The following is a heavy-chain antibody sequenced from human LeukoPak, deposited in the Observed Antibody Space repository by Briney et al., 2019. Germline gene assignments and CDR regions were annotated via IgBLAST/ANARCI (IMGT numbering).Heavy chain of an antibody. J-gene: IGHJ4*02. CDR2: IYYSGST. CDR3: ARGGYSSSWESPGDY. CDR1: GGSISSYY. Sequence: SETRSLTCTVSGGSISSYYWSWIRQPPGKGLEWIGYIYYSGSTNYNPSLKSRVTISVDTSKNQFSLKLSSVTAADTAVYYCARGGYSSSWESPGDYWGQGTLVTVSS. D-gene: IGHD6-13*01. V-gene: IGHV4-59*01.